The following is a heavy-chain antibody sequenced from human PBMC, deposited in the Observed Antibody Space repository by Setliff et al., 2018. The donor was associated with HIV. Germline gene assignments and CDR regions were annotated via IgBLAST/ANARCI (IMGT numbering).Heavy chain of an antibody. CDR1: GGSISTSRYY. J-gene: IGHJ6*03. V-gene: IGHV4-39*01. CDR2: INYRGNT. D-gene: IGHD3-10*01. CDR3: ASLDGSESPYIYYYYMDV. Sequence: SETLSLTCTVSGGSISTSRYYWGWIRQLPGKGLEWIGSINYRGNTYYNPSLKSRAAISVDTSKNQISLKLSSVTAADTAVYYCASLDGSESPYIYYYYMDVWGEGTAVTVSS.